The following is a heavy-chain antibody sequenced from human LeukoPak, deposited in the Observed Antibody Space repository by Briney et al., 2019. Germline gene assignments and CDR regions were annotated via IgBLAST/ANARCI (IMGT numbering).Heavy chain of an antibody. J-gene: IGHJ4*02. D-gene: IGHD4/OR15-4a*01. CDR1: GFTFDDYA. CDR2: ISWNSGGI. V-gene: IGHV3-9*01. Sequence: GRSLRLSCAASGFTFDDYAMHWVRQAPGKGLEWVSGISWNSGGIGYADSVKGRFTISRDNAKNSLYLQMNSLRAEDTALYYCAKDNMVGYYFDYWGQGTLVTVSS. CDR3: AKDNMVGYYFDY.